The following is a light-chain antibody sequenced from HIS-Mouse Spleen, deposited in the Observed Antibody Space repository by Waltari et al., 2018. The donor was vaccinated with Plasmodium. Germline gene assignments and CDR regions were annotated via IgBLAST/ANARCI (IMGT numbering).Light chain of an antibody. Sequence: SYELTQPPSVSVSPGQTARITCPGDAFRKKYAYWYQQKSGQAPVLVIYEDSKRPSGIPERFSGSSSGTMATLTISGAQVEDEADYYCYSTDSSGNHRVFGGGTKLTVL. CDR1: AFRKKY. CDR2: EDS. CDR3: YSTDSSGNHRV. V-gene: IGLV3-10*01. J-gene: IGLJ3*02.